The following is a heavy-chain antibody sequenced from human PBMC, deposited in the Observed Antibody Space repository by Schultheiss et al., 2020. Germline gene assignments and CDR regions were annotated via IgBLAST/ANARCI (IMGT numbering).Heavy chain of an antibody. J-gene: IGHJ4*02. CDR2: VYYTGKT. V-gene: IGHV4-59*01. D-gene: IGHD3-22*01. CDR3: ARDRGFYCDI. CDR1: GGSIRSYY. Sequence: SETLSLTCTVSGGSIRSYYWTWLRQSPGKGLDWIGYVYYTGKTSYNPSFKSRVTISLGSSKTQFFLRLDSVTAADTAVYYCARDRGFYCDIWGQGTLVTVSS.